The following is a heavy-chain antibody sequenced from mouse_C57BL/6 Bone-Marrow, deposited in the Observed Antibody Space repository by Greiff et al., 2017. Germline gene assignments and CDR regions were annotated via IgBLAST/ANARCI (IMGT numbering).Heavy chain of an antibody. Sequence: EVQGVESGGGLVKPGGSLKLSCAASGFTFSDYGMHWVRQAPEKGLEWVAYISSGSSTIYYADTVKGRFTISRDNAPNTRFLQITSLSSEDTAMYYCARGAPYAMDYWGQGTSLTVSS. J-gene: IGHJ4*01. CDR3: ARGAPYAMDY. V-gene: IGHV5-17*01. CDR2: ISSGSSTI. CDR1: GFTFSDYG.